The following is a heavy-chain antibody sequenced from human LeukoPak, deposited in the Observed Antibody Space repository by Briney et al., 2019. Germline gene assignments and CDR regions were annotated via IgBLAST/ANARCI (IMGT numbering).Heavy chain of an antibody. Sequence: ASVKVSCKASGYTFTGYYMHWVRQAPGQGLEWMGRINPNSGGTNYAQKFQGRVTMTRDTSISTAYMELSRLRSDDTAVYYCARDVATTNWFDPWGPGTLVTVSS. D-gene: IGHD4-11*01. CDR2: INPNSGGT. CDR3: ARDVATTNWFDP. J-gene: IGHJ5*02. CDR1: GYTFTGYY. V-gene: IGHV1-2*06.